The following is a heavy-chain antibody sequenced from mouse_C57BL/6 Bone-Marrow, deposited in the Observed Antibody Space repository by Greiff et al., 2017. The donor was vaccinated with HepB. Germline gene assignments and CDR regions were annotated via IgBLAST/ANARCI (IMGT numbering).Heavy chain of an antibody. CDR3: ARDNYGSSYGGY. Sequence: QVQLKQSGAELVKPGASVKISCKASGYAFSSYWMNWVKQRPGKGLEWIGQIYPGDGDTNYNGKFKGKATLTADKSSSTAYMQLSSLTSEASAVYFCARDNYGSSYGGYWGQGTTLTVSS. CDR2: IYPGDGDT. V-gene: IGHV1-80*01. J-gene: IGHJ2*01. D-gene: IGHD1-1*01. CDR1: GYAFSSYW.